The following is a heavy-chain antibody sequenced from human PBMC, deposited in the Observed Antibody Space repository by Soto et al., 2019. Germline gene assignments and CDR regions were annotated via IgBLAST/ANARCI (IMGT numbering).Heavy chain of an antibody. CDR1: GGSISSSSYY. J-gene: IGHJ6*02. V-gene: IGHV4-39*07. CDR3: ARVVAVAFLDV. CDR2: IYYSGST. D-gene: IGHD6-19*01. Sequence: SSETLSLTCTVSGGSISSSSYYWGWIRQPPGKGLEWIGSIYYSGSTYYNPSLKSRVTISVDTSKNQFSLKLSSVTAADTAVYYCARVVAVAFLDVWGQGTTVTVSS.